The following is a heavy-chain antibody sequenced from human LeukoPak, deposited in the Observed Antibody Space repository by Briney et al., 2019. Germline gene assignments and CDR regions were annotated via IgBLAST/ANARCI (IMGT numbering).Heavy chain of an antibody. CDR1: GGTFSSYA. J-gene: IGHJ4*02. CDR3: ARDGLEQLNFDY. D-gene: IGHD6-6*01. CDR2: IIPIFGTA. Sequence: ASVKVSCKASGGTFSSYAISWVRQAPGQGLEWMGGIIPIFGTANYAQKSQGRVTITADKSTSTAYMELSSLRSEDTAVYYCARDGLEQLNFDYWGQGTLVTVSS. V-gene: IGHV1-69*06.